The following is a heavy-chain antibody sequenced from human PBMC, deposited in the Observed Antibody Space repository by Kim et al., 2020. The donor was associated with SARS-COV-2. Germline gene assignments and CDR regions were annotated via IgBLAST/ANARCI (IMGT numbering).Heavy chain of an antibody. Sequence: SETLSLTCAVYGGSFSGYYWSWIRQPPGKGLEWIGEINHSGSTNYNPSLKSRVTISVDTSKNQFSLKLSSVTAADTAVYYCARKGRIAAQRNNRYYYYGMDVRGQGTTVTVSS. CDR2: INHSGST. CDR1: GGSFSGYY. CDR3: ARKGRIAAQRNNRYYYYGMDV. V-gene: IGHV4-34*01. D-gene: IGHD6-13*01. J-gene: IGHJ6*02.